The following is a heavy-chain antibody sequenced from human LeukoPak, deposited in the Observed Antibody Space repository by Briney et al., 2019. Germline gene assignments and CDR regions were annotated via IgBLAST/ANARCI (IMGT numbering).Heavy chain of an antibody. D-gene: IGHD2-8*01. CDR2: IHYSGSS. CDR3: ALAPNSNWFDF. V-gene: IGHV4-59*03. CDR1: GDSTSNFY. Sequence: SETLSLTCTVTGDSTSNFYWNWIRQSPGKGLEWIGNIHYSGSSVYNPSLKSRVTISIDTSRKQFFLKLNSVTAADTAVYFCALAPNSNWFDFWGPGTLVTVSS. J-gene: IGHJ5*01.